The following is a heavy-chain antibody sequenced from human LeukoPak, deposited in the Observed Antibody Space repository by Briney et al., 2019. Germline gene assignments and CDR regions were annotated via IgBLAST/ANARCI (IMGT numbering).Heavy chain of an antibody. CDR2: ISDGGSNK. D-gene: IGHD5/OR15-5a*01. Sequence: GRSLRLSCAASGFTFSSYGMHWVRQAPGKGLEWVAVISDGGSNKYYADFVKGRFTISRDNSKNTLYLQLNSLRAEDTAVYYCAKPPLLETVSTMYWGQGTLVTVSS. CDR3: AKPPLLETVSTMY. CDR1: GFTFSSYG. V-gene: IGHV3-30*18. J-gene: IGHJ4*02.